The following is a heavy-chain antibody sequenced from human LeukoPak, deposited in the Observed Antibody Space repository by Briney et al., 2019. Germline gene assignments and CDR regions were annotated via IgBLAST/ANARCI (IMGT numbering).Heavy chain of an antibody. Sequence: GGSLRLSCAASGFTFSSYWMSWVRQAPGKGLEWVANIKQDGSEKYYVDSVKGRFTISRDNAKNSLYLQMNSLRAEDTAVYYCAREDGDYAQWFDPWGQGTLVTVSS. D-gene: IGHD4-17*01. CDR1: GFTFSSYW. V-gene: IGHV3-7*01. CDR3: AREDGDYAQWFDP. J-gene: IGHJ5*02. CDR2: IKQDGSEK.